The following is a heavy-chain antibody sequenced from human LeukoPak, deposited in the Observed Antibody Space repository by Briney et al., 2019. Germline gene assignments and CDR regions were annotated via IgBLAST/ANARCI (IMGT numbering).Heavy chain of an antibody. J-gene: IGHJ4*02. CDR3: ARGPLDIHSSSWFYFDY. CDR2: IIPIFGTA. Sequence: ASVKVSCKASGGTFSSYAISWVRQAPGQGLEWMGGIIPIFGTANYAQKFQSRVTITADESTSTAYMELSSLRSEDTAVYYCARGPLDIHSSSWFYFDYWGQGTLVTVSS. CDR1: GGTFSSYA. V-gene: IGHV1-69*13. D-gene: IGHD6-13*01.